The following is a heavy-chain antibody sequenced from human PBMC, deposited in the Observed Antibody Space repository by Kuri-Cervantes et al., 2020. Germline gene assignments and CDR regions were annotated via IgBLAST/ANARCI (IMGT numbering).Heavy chain of an antibody. J-gene: IGHJ6*02. CDR2: ISSSSSYI. Sequence: LSLTCAASGFTLSSYSMNWVRQAPGKGLEWVSSISSSSSYIYYADSVKGRLTISRDNAKNSLYLQMNSLRAEDTAVYYCARDPSSSWYWLVYYYYGMDVWGQGTTVTVSS. V-gene: IGHV3-21*01. D-gene: IGHD6-13*01. CDR3: ARDPSSSWYWLVYYYYGMDV. CDR1: GFTLSSYS.